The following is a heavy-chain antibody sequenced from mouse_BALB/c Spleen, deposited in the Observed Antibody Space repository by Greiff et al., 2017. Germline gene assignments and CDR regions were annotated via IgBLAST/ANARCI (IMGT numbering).Heavy chain of an antibody. V-gene: IGHV5-9-3*01. CDR1: GFTFSSYA. CDR2: ISSGGSYT. D-gene: IGHD2-4*01. Sequence: EVQLQESGGGLVKPGGSLKLSCAASGFTFSSYAMSWVRQTPEKRLEWVATISSGGSYTYYPDSVKGRFTISRDNAKNTLYLQMSSLRSEDTAMYYCARGRDYATLDYWGQGTTLTVSS. CDR3: ARGRDYATLDY. J-gene: IGHJ2*01.